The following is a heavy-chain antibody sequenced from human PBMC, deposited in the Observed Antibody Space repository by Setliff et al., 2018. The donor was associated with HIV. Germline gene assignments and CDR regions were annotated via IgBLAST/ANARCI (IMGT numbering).Heavy chain of an antibody. D-gene: IGHD6-19*01. CDR1: GGSISSSNYY. Sequence: SETLSLTCTVSGGSISSSNYYWGWIRQPPGKGLEWIGAISYSGHIYFNSSLKSRVTIYLDTSKRQLSLRLTSVTAADTAVYYCARHVILPEWLSYFYMDVWGKGATVTV. CDR3: ARHVILPEWLSYFYMDV. J-gene: IGHJ6*03. V-gene: IGHV4-39*01. CDR2: ISYSGHI.